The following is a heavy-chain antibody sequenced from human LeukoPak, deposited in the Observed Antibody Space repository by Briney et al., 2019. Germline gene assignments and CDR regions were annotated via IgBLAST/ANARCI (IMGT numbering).Heavy chain of an antibody. CDR2: IYPGDSDT. V-gene: IGHV5-51*01. CDR1: GYRFTSYW. J-gene: IGHJ4*02. CDR3: AGGGGYPTSYFDY. D-gene: IGHD3-16*01. Sequence: ESLKISCMGSGYRFTSYWIGWVRQKPGKGLEWMGIIYPGDSDTRYSPSFQGQVTISVDKSISTASLQWSSLKASDTAMYYCAGGGGYPTSYFDYWGKGTLVTVSS.